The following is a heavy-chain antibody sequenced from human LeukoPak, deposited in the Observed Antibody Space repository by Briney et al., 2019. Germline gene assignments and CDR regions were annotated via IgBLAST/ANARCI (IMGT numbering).Heavy chain of an antibody. D-gene: IGHD6-13*01. V-gene: IGHV6-1*01. CDR3: ARTGYSSSWSAEYFQH. CDR2: TYYRSKWYN. J-gene: IGHJ1*01. Sequence: SQTLSLTCAISGDSFSSNSAAWNWIRQSPSRGLEWLGRTYYRSKWYNDYAVSVKSRIIIIPDISKNQFSLQLNSVTPEDTAVYYCARTGYSSSWSAEYFQHWGQGTLVTVSS. CDR1: GDSFSSNSAA.